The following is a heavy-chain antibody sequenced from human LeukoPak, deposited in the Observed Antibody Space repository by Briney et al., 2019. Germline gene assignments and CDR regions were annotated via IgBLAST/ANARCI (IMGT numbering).Heavy chain of an antibody. CDR2: IKQDGSEK. CDR3: ARYSGPIDY. Sequence: GGSLRLSCAASGFTFSSYWMSWVRQAPGRGLEWVANIKQDGSEKYYLDSVKGRFTISRDNAKNSLCLQMNSLRAEDTAVYYCARYSGPIDYWGQGTLVTVSS. CDR1: GFTFSSYW. J-gene: IGHJ4*02. D-gene: IGHD2-21*01. V-gene: IGHV3-7*01.